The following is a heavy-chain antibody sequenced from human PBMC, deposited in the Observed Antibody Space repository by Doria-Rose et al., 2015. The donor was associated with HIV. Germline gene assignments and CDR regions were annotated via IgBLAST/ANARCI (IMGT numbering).Heavy chain of an antibody. V-gene: IGHV2-26*01. Sequence: ESGPVLVKPTETLTLTCTVSGVSLSSPGMGVSWIRQPPGKALEWLANIFSDDERSHKTSLESRLTISRGTSKSQVVLTMTDMDPVDTATYYCARIKSSRWYHKYYFDFWGQGTLVIVSA. CDR1: GVSLSSPGMG. D-gene: IGHD6-13*01. J-gene: IGHJ4*02. CDR2: IFSDDER. CDR3: ARIKSSRWYHKYYFDF.